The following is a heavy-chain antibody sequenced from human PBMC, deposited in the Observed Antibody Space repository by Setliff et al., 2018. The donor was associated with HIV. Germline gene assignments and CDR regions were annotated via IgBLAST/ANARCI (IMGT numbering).Heavy chain of an antibody. V-gene: IGHV1-69*13. Sequence: SVKVSCKTSGYKFNIFGVNWVRQAPGQGLEWMGGIISIFDKANYAQKFHGRLTITADDSTRTVYMELNSLGSGDTAVYYCARGGVRGYSYGEAFDIWGQGTLVTVSS. D-gene: IGHD5-18*01. J-gene: IGHJ3*02. CDR3: ARGGVRGYSYGEAFDI. CDR1: GYKFNIFG. CDR2: IISIFDKA.